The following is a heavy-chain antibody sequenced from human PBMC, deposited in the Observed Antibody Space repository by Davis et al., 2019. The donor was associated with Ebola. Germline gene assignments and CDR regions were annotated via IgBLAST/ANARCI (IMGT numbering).Heavy chain of an antibody. Sequence: SETLSLTCAVSGTSFSDYFWSWVRQPPGKGLEWIGKVSQSGDTDYSPSVKTRVTLSVDVSTNQFSLKIISVTAADTAVYYCARTTKTSISDSGLGYNYFDPWGQGTLVTVSS. V-gene: IGHV4-34*01. J-gene: IGHJ5*02. CDR1: GTSFSDYF. CDR3: ARTTKTSISDSGLGYNYFDP. D-gene: IGHD2/OR15-2a*01. CDR2: VSQSGDT.